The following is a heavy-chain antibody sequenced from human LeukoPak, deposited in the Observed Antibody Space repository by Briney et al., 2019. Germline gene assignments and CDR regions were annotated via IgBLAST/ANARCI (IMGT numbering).Heavy chain of an antibody. CDR2: IYYSGST. CDR1: GDSIGSSSYY. V-gene: IGHV4-39*01. CDR3: ARRAWSSSSSRVDYFDY. Sequence: SETLSLTCTVSGDSIGSSSYYWGWIRQPPGKGLEWIGSIYYSGSTYYNPSLKSRVTISVDTSKNQFSLKLSSVTAADTAVYYCARRAWSSSSSRVDYFDYWGQGTLVTVSS. J-gene: IGHJ4*02. D-gene: IGHD6-6*01.